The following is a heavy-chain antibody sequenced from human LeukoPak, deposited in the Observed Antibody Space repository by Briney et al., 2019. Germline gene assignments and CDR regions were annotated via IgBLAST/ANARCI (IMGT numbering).Heavy chain of an antibody. CDR1: GFTFSSFW. J-gene: IGHJ4*02. CDR3: ARETPIVVVPAAIDY. D-gene: IGHD2-2*01. V-gene: IGHV3-7*01. CDR2: INQDGSEK. Sequence: GGSLRLSCAASGFTFSSFWMTWVRQAPGKGLEWVANINQDGSEKYYVDSVKGRFTISRDNAKNSVYLQMNSLRAEDTAVYYCARETPIVVVPAAIDYWGQGTLVTVSS.